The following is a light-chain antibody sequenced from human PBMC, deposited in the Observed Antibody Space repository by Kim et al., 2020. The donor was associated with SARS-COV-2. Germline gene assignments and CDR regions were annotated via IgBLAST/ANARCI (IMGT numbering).Light chain of an antibody. V-gene: IGKV1-39*01. CDR1: QSISNY. CDR2: IAS. J-gene: IGKJ2*01. CDR3: QQTYRTPYT. Sequence: DIEMTQSPSSLSASIGDRVTITCRASQSISNYLNWYQQKPGTAPKLMIYIASRLQGGVPSRFSGSGSGTDFTLTISSLQPEDIATYFCQQTYRTPYTFGQGTKLEI.